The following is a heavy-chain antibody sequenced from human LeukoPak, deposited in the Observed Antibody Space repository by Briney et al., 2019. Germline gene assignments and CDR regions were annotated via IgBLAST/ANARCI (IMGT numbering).Heavy chain of an antibody. V-gene: IGHV3-23*01. CDR3: AKEYYDVLTAYSDY. D-gene: IGHD3-9*01. J-gene: IGHJ4*02. Sequence: SGGSLRLSCTVSGFTVDSNYMNWVRQAPGKGLEWVSAISGSGGSTYYADSVKGRFTISRDNSKNMVYVQMNSLRAEDTAVYYCAKEYYDVLTAYSDYWGQGTLVTVSS. CDR1: GFTVDSNY. CDR2: ISGSGGST.